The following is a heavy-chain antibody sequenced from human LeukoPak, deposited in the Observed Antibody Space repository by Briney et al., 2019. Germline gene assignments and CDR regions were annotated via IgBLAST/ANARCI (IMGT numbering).Heavy chain of an antibody. CDR2: IWYDGSNK. CDR1: GFTFSKFA. V-gene: IGHV3-33*08. Sequence: GGSLRLSCAASGFTFSKFAMSWVRQAPGKGLEWVAVIWYDGSNKYYADSVKGRFTISRDNSKNTLYLQMNSLRAEDTAVYYCARGSYYDFWRGPGVFDYWGQGTLVTVSS. CDR3: ARGSYYDFWRGPGVFDY. J-gene: IGHJ4*02. D-gene: IGHD3-3*01.